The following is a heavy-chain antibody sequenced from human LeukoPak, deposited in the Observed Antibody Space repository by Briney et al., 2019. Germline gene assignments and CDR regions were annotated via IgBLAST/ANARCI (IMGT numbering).Heavy chain of an antibody. D-gene: IGHD1-26*01. Sequence: PGGSLRLSCSASGFTFSRYAMHWVRQAPGKGLEYVSGINDNGGRTHYGDSVKGRFSISRDNSKNTLHLQMSTLGAEDTALYYCVKDVGGSYGFDYWGQGILVTVAS. CDR1: GFTFSRYA. CDR3: VKDVGGSYGFDY. CDR2: INDNGGRT. V-gene: IGHV3-64D*09. J-gene: IGHJ4*02.